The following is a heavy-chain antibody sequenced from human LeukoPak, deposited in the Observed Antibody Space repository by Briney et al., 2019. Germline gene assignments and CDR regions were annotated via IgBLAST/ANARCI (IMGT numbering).Heavy chain of an antibody. CDR1: GYSFTSYW. D-gene: IGHD5-12*01. CDR3: ARQGSGYDSATYFDY. V-gene: IGHV5-51*01. Sequence: GESLKISCKGSGYSFTSYWIGWVRQMPGKGLEGMGIIYPGDSDTRYSPSFQGQVTISADKSISTAYLQWSSLKASDTAMYYCARQGSGYDSATYFDYWGQGTLVTVSS. CDR2: IYPGDSDT. J-gene: IGHJ4*02.